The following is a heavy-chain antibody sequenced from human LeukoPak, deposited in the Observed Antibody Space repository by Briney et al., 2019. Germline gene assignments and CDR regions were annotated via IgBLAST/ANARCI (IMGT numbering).Heavy chain of an antibody. CDR3: ARAPYGGLDF. J-gene: IGHJ4*02. CDR2: IYHSGST. CDR1: GYSIGSGYF. Sequence: PPETLSLTCTVSGYSIGSGYFWGWIRQPPGKGLEWIGSIYHSGSTYYNASLKSRATISVDTSNNQFSLKLSSVTAADTAVYYCARAPYGGLDFWGQGTLVTVSS. D-gene: IGHD4-23*01. V-gene: IGHV4-38-2*02.